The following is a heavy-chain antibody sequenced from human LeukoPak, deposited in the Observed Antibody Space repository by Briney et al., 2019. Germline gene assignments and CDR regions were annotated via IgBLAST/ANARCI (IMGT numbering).Heavy chain of an antibody. CDR3: ARARSYWYFDL. Sequence: SETLSLTCTVSGGSISSSSYYWGWIRQPPGKGLEWIGSIYYSGSTYYNPSLKSRVTISVDTSKNQFSLKLSSVTAADTAVYYCARARSYWYFDLWGRGTLVTVSS. CDR2: IYYSGST. V-gene: IGHV4-39*01. J-gene: IGHJ2*01. CDR1: GGSISSSSYY. D-gene: IGHD6-6*01.